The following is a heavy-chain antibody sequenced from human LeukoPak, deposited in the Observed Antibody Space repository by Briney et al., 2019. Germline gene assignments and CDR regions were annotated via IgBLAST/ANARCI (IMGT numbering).Heavy chain of an antibody. V-gene: IGHV3-53*05. CDR2: ISSGGST. CDR3: ARDSLMTLYGSGSYHWFDP. CDR1: GFTVSSNY. Sequence: GGCLRLSCAASGFTVSSNYMSWVRQAPGKGLEWVSVISSGGSTYYADSVKGRFTIPRDDSKNTLYVQMNSLRAEDTAVYYCARDSLMTLYGSGSYHWFDPWGQGALVTVSS. J-gene: IGHJ5*02. D-gene: IGHD3-10*01.